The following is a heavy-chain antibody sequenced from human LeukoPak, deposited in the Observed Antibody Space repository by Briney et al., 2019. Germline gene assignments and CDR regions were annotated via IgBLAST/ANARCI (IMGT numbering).Heavy chain of an antibody. CDR1: GGSISSSSYY. CDR3: ARDPVPYYYGSGTPS. D-gene: IGHD3-10*01. J-gene: IGHJ5*02. Sequence: SETLSLTCTVSGGSISSSSYYWGWIRQPPGKGLEWIGSIYYSGSTYYNPSLKSRVTISVGTSKNQFSLKLSSVTAADTAVYYCARDPVPYYYGSGTPSWGQGTLVTVSS. V-gene: IGHV4-39*07. CDR2: IYYSGST.